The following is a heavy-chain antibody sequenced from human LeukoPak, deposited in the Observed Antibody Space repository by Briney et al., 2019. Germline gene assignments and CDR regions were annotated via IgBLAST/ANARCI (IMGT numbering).Heavy chain of an antibody. D-gene: IGHD6-6*01. J-gene: IGHJ6*02. Sequence: GGSLRLSCAASGFTFSSYGMHWVRQAPGKGLEWVAVISYDGSNKYYADSVKGRFTISRDNSKNTLYLQMNSLRAEDTAVYYCASIVGIAARLAYYYYGMDVWGQGTTVTVSS. CDR2: ISYDGSNK. CDR1: GFTFSSYG. CDR3: ASIVGIAARLAYYYYGMDV. V-gene: IGHV3-30*03.